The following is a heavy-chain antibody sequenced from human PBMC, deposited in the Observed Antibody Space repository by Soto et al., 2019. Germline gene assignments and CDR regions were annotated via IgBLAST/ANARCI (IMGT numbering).Heavy chain of an antibody. CDR3: AHRSPGGCSGSSCYYNWFDP. J-gene: IGHJ5*02. V-gene: IGHV2-5*01. Sequence: QITLKESGPALVKPTQTLTLTCTFSGFSLNTTSGAGVGWIRQPPGKALEWVALIYWNDDTRYSPSLKNRLIITKDTSKNPVVLTMTNMDPVDTATYYCAHRSPGGCSGSSCYYNWFDPWGQGTLVTVSS. D-gene: IGHD2-15*01. CDR1: GFSLNTTSGAG. CDR2: IYWNDDT.